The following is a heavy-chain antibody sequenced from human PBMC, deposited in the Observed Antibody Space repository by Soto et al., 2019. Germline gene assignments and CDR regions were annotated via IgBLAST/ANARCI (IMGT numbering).Heavy chain of an antibody. V-gene: IGHV3-30*18. CDR1: GFTFSSYG. Sequence: LRLSCAASGFTFSSYGMHWVRQAPGKGLERVAVISYDGSNKYYADSVKGRFTISRDNSKNTLYLQMNSLRAEDTAVYYCAKDRRGYVRNYYYGMDVWGQGATVTVSS. D-gene: IGHD2-2*01. CDR2: ISYDGSNK. J-gene: IGHJ6*02. CDR3: AKDRRGYVRNYYYGMDV.